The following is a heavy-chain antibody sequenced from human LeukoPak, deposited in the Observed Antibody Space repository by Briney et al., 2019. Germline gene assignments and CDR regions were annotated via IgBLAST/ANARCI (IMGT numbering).Heavy chain of an antibody. CDR1: GGSISGSSYY. CDR2: IYYSGST. V-gene: IGHV4-39*07. CDR3: ASGYCSGGSCPFDY. J-gene: IGHJ4*02. Sequence: SETLSLTCTVSGGSISGSSYYWGWIRQPPGKGLEWIGSIYYSGSTYYNPSLKSRVTISVDKSKNQFSLKLSSVTAADTAVYYCASGYCSGGSCPFDYWGQGTLVTVSS. D-gene: IGHD2-15*01.